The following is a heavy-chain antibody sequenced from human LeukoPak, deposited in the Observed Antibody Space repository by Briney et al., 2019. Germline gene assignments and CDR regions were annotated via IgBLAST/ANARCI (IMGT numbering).Heavy chain of an antibody. CDR2: IYHNGGT. V-gene: IGHV4-59*08. J-gene: IGHJ4*02. CDR1: GGSISGYY. Sequence: SETLSLTCTVSGGSISGYYWSWIRQPPGKGLEWIGYIYHNGGTNYNPSLQSRLTISVDPSKNQFSLKLSSVTAADTAVYYCARHLRAVAGGRYFDYWGQGTQVTASS. D-gene: IGHD6-19*01. CDR3: ARHLRAVAGGRYFDY.